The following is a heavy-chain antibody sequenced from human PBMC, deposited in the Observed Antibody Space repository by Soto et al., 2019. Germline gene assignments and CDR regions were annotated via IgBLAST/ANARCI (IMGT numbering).Heavy chain of an antibody. CDR2: IKEDGSKE. CDR3: ARSWGVGLKFPPGSGY. Sequence: EVQVVESGGDLVQPGGSLRLACAASGFTFSDFWMTWVRQAPGKGLEWVANIKEDGSKEYYVDSVEGRFTISRANAKKSLYLQMNSLRVEDTAIYYCARSWGVGLKFPPGSGYWGQGTLVTVSS. CDR1: GFTFSDFW. D-gene: IGHD3-16*01. V-gene: IGHV3-7*01. J-gene: IGHJ4*02.